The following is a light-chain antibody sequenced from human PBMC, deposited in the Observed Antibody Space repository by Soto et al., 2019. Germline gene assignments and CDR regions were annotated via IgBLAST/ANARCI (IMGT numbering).Light chain of an antibody. J-gene: IGLJ1*01. Sequence: QSALTQPRSVSGSPGQSVTISCTGTSSDVGGYKYVSWYQQHPGKAPKLMIYDVSKRPSGVPDRFSGFKSANTASLTISGLHTEDEADYYCCSYAGSYSYVFGTGTKLTVL. CDR1: SSDVGGYKY. V-gene: IGLV2-11*01. CDR2: DVS. CDR3: CSYAGSYSYV.